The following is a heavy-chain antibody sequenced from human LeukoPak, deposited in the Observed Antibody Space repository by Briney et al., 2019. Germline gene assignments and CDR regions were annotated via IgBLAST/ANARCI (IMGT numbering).Heavy chain of an antibody. D-gene: IGHD5-12*01. CDR3: ARANSGYLLGFDY. CDR1: GFTFSSYW. J-gene: IGHJ4*02. V-gene: IGHV3-7*01. CDR2: IKQDGSEK. Sequence: PGGSLRLSCAASGFTFSSYWMSWVRQAPGKGLEWVANIKQDGSEKYYVDSVKGRFTISRDNAKNSLYLQMNSLRAEDTAVYYCARANSGYLLGFDYWGQGTLVTVSS.